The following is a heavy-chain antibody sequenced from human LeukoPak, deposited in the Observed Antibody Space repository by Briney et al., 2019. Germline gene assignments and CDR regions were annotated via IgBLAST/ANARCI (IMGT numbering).Heavy chain of an antibody. J-gene: IGHJ6*02. CDR3: ARDGEYCGADCYSREDFYYFYGMDV. CDR1: GFTFSSYA. CDR2: ISGSGGSI. V-gene: IGHV3-23*01. Sequence: GGSLRLSCAASGFTFSSYAMSWVRQAPGKGLEWVSAISGSGGSIYYVDSVKGRFTISRDNSKNTLYLQMNSLRAEDTAVYYFARDGEYCGADCYSREDFYYFYGMDVWGPGTTVTVSS. D-gene: IGHD2-21*02.